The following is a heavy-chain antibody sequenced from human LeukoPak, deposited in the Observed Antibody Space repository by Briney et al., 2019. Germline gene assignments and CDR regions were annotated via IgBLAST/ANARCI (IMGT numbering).Heavy chain of an antibody. CDR1: GVSFSAYY. V-gene: IGHV4-59*08. J-gene: IGHJ4*02. Sequence: SETLSLTCTVSGVSFSAYYWTWFRQPPGKELEWIGYIYYTGSTNCNPSLKSRVTISVDTSNYQFSLKLSSVTAADTAVYYCATIAGSSYYWGQGTLVTVSS. D-gene: IGHD6-6*01. CDR3: ATIAGSSYY. CDR2: IYYTGST.